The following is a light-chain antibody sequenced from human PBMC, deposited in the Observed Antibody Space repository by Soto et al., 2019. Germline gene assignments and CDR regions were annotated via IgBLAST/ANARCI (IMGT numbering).Light chain of an antibody. V-gene: IGKV4-1*01. J-gene: IGKJ5*01. CDR2: WAS. Sequence: DIVMTHSPDSLAVSPCERATLNCNFNHRALYSSNNKNYLAWYQQKPGQPPKLLIYWASTRESGVPDRFSGSGSGTDFTLTISSLQAEDVAVYYCQQYYSTPITLGQGTRLEIK. CDR3: QQYYSTPIT. CDR1: HRALYSSNNKNY.